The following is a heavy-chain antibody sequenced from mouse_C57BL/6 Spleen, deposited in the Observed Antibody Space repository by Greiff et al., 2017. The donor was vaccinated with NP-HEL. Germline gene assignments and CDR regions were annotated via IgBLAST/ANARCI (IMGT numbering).Heavy chain of an antibody. J-gene: IGHJ1*03. Sequence: EVQLQQSGPELVKPGASVKISCKASGYTFTDYYMNWVKQSHGKSLEWIGDINPNNGGTSYNQKFKGKATLTVDKSSSTAYMELRSLTSEDSAVYYCALHWYFDVWGTGTTVTVSS. CDR1: GYTFTDYY. CDR3: ALHWYFDV. CDR2: INPNNGGT. V-gene: IGHV1-26*01.